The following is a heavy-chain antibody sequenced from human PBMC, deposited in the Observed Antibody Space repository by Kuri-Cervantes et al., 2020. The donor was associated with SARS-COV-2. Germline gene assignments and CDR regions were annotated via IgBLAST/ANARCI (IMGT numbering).Heavy chain of an antibody. CDR2: ISDWSLNI. Sequence: GESLKISCAASGFTFRSSHMNWVRQAPGKGLEWISSISDWSLNIYYADSVKGRFNISRDNAKNSLFLQMNSLRVEDTAVYYCTRHRRRYSGDTSHFYMDVWGTGTTVTVSS. V-gene: IGHV3-48*04. J-gene: IGHJ6*03. CDR1: GFTFRSSH. D-gene: IGHD5-12*01. CDR3: TRHRRRYSGDTSHFYMDV.